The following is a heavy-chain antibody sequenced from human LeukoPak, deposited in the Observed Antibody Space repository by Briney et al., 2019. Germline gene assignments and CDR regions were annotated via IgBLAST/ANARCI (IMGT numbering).Heavy chain of an antibody. D-gene: IGHD1-26*01. J-gene: IGHJ3*02. V-gene: IGHV3-53*01. Sequence: GGSLRLSCAVSGFTVSSNYMSWVRQAPGKGLERVSEIYSDGSTYYAASVKGRFSISRDNSKNTVYLQMNSLRAEDTAVYYCARDLREHGVFDIWGQGTMVTVSS. CDR2: IYSDGST. CDR3: ARDLREHGVFDI. CDR1: GFTVSSNY.